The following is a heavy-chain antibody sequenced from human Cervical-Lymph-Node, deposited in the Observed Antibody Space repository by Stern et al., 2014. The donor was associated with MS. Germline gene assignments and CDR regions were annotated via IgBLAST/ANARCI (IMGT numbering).Heavy chain of an antibody. CDR2: ISGSDGST. D-gene: IGHD6-19*01. CDR1: GFTFSSYA. J-gene: IGHJ4*02. Sequence: EVQLLESGGPLVQPGGSLRLSCAASGFTFSSYAMSWVRQAPGQGLERVSVISGSDGSTFYADSVKGRFTISRDNSKNTLFLQMNSLRAEDTAVYYCAKVYGSGPFDYWGQGTLVTVSS. CDR3: AKVYGSGPFDY. V-gene: IGHV3-23*01.